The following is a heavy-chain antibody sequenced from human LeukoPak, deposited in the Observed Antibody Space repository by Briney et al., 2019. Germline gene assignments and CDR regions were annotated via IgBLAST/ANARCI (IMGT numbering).Heavy chain of an antibody. V-gene: IGHV3-43D*03. CDR3: AKGIGSGSYYLLDY. Sequence: GSLRLSCAASGFTFDDYAMHWVRQAPGKGLEWVSLISWDGGSTYYADSMKGRFTISRDNSKNSLYLQMNSLRAEDTALYYCAKGIGSGSYYLLDYWGQGTLVTVSS. CDR2: ISWDGGST. CDR1: GFTFDDYA. J-gene: IGHJ4*02. D-gene: IGHD3-10*01.